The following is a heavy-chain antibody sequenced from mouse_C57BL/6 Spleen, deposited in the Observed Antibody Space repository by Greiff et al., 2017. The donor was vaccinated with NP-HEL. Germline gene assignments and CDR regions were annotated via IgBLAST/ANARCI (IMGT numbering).Heavy chain of an antibody. J-gene: IGHJ2*01. V-gene: IGHV5-16*01. CDR1: GFTFSDYY. D-gene: IGHD1-1*01. CDR2: INYDGSST. Sequence: EVMLVESEGGLVQPGSSMKLSCTASGFTFSDYYMAWVRQVPEKGLEWVANINYDGSSTYYLDSLKSRFIISRDNAKNILYLQMSSLKSEDTATYYCARDGLLPFDYWGQGTTLTVSS. CDR3: ARDGLLPFDY.